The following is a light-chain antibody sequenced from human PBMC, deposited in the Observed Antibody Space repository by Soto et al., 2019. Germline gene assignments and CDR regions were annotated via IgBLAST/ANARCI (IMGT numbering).Light chain of an antibody. J-gene: IGKJ5*01. V-gene: IGKV3-11*01. Sequence: IVVTQAPATVTLSRWGRATLSCRASQNVANYLDWYQQKPGQAPRLLIYESSNRATGIAARFSGSGSGTDFTLPISSLEPEDFALHHCQHPSTFGQGTRLEIK. CDR2: ESS. CDR1: QNVANY. CDR3: QHPST.